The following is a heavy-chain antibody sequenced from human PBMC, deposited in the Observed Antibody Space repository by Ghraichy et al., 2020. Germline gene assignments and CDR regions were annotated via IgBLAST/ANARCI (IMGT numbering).Heavy chain of an antibody. CDR3: ARDMRYYGSGTYLLHGMDV. V-gene: IGHV4-4*02. CDR2: IYHTGST. Sequence: TLSLTCTVSGGSISNSNWWSWVRQPPGKGLEWIGDIYHTGSTDFNPSLKSRVTISVDKSKNYFSLKVTSVTAADTAVYYCARDMRYYGSGTYLLHGMDVWGQGNTVTVSS. CDR1: GGSISNSNW. J-gene: IGHJ6*02. D-gene: IGHD3-10*01.